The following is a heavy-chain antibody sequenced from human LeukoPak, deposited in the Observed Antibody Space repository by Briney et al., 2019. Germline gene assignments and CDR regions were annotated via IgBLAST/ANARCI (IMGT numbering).Heavy chain of an antibody. CDR2: IIPIFGTA. CDR3: ARGPARISKGNWFDP. D-gene: IGHD2-15*01. V-gene: IGHV1-69*13. CDR1: GGTFSSYA. J-gene: IGHJ5*02. Sequence: SVKVSCKASGGTFSSYAISWVRQAPGQGLEWMGGIIPIFGTANYAQKFQGRVTITADEATSTAYMELSSLRSEDTAVYYCARGPARISKGNWFDPWGQGTLVTVSS.